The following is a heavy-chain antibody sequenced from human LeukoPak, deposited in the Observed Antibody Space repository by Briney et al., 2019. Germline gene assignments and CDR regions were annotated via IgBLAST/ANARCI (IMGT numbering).Heavy chain of an antibody. CDR2: IYSGGST. V-gene: IGHV3-53*05. CDR1: GFTVSSNY. D-gene: IGHD3-10*01. CDR3: AKDMWRFGELDYDY. Sequence: GGSLRLSCAASGFTVSSNYMSWVRQAPGKGLEWVSVIYSGGSTYYADSVKGRFTISRDNSKNTLYLQMNSLRTEDTALYYCAKDMWRFGELDYDYWGQGTLVTVSS. J-gene: IGHJ4*02.